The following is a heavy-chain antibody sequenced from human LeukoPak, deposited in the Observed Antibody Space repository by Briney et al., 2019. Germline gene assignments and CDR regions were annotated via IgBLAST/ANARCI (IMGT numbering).Heavy chain of an antibody. CDR3: ARLSATVTTFHYYYYMDV. J-gene: IGHJ6*03. CDR1: GYSISCGYY. Sequence: SETLSLTCTVSGYSISCGYYWGWIRQHPGKGLEGIGSIYHSGSTYYNPSLKSRVTISVDTSKNQFSLKLSSVTAADTAVYYCARLSATVTTFHYYYYMDVWGKGTTVTISS. CDR2: IYHSGST. D-gene: IGHD4-17*01. V-gene: IGHV4-38-2*02.